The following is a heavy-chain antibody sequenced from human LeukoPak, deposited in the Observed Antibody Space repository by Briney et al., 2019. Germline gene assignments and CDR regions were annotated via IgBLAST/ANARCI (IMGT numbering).Heavy chain of an antibody. Sequence: ASVKVSCKASGYTFTCCYMHWVRQAPGQGLEWMGRINPNSGGTNYAQKFQGRVTMTRDTSISTAYMELSRLRSDDTAVYYCARGGREEVPAAPYYYYGMDVWGQGTTVTVSS. J-gene: IGHJ6*02. CDR2: INPNSGGT. CDR3: ARGGREEVPAAPYYYYGMDV. CDR1: GYTFTCCY. V-gene: IGHV1-2*06. D-gene: IGHD2-2*01.